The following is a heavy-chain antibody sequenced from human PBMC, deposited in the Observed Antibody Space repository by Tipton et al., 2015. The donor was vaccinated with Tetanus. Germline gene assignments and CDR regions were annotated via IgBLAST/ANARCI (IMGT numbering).Heavy chain of an antibody. Sequence: TLSLTCTVSGGSISSSSYYWGWIRQPPGKGLEWIGRIYYSGSTYYNPSLKSRVTISVDTSKNQFSLKLSSVTAADTAVYYCARDTYYGDPLGYFDLWGRGTLVTVSS. J-gene: IGHJ2*01. CDR1: GGSISSSSYY. D-gene: IGHD4-17*01. V-gene: IGHV4-39*07. CDR2: IYYSGST. CDR3: ARDTYYGDPLGYFDL.